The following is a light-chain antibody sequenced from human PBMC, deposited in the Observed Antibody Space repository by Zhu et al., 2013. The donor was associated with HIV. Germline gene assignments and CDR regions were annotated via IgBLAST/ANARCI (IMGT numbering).Light chain of an antibody. CDR3: MQVLQTPFT. J-gene: IGKJ3*01. V-gene: IGKV2-28*01. CDR2: LGS. CDR1: QSLLHSNGYNY. Sequence: DIVMTQSPLSLPVTPGEPASISCRSSQSLLHSNGYNYLDWYLQKPGQSPQLLIYLGSNRASGVPDRFSGSGSGTDFTLKISRVEAEDVGVYYCMQVLQTPFTFGPGTKVDIK.